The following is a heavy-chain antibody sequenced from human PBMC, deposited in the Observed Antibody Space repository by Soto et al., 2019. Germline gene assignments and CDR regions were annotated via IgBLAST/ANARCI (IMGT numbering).Heavy chain of an antibody. V-gene: IGHV1-2*02. CDR2: INPNSGGT. Sequence: SVKVSCKASVYAFTGYYMHWVRQAPGQGLEWMGWINPNSGGTNYAQKFQGRVTMTRDTSISKAYMELSRLRSDDTAVYYCARVIAVAGFFDYWGQGTLVTV. CDR1: VYAFTGYY. D-gene: IGHD6-19*01. CDR3: ARVIAVAGFFDY. J-gene: IGHJ4*02.